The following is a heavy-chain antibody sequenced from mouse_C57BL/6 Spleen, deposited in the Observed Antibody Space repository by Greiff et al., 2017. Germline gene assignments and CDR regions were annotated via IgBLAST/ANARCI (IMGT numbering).Heavy chain of an antibody. CDR1: GYTFTSYW. CDR2: INPSNGGT. D-gene: IGHD2-4*01. Sequence: QVQLQQPGTELVKPGASVKLSCKASGYTFTSYWMHWVKQRPGQGLEWIGNINPSNGGTNYNEKFKSKATLTVDKSSSTAYMQLSSLTSEDSAVYYCARVGGYDYDRNYFDYWGQGTTLTVSS. J-gene: IGHJ2*01. V-gene: IGHV1-53*01. CDR3: ARVGGYDYDRNYFDY.